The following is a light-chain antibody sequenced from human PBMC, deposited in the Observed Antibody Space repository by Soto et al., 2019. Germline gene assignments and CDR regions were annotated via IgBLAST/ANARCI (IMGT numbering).Light chain of an antibody. V-gene: IGKV3-20*01. CDR3: QQYLNSPRT. CDR2: DAS. CDR1: QRVASE. Sequence: VLTQSPGTLSLSPGEGATLSCRASQRVASELAWYLQKPGQPPRLLIYDASIRATGIPDRISGSGSERDFTLTISRLEPEDAAVYYCQQYLNSPRTFGQGTKLEIK. J-gene: IGKJ1*01.